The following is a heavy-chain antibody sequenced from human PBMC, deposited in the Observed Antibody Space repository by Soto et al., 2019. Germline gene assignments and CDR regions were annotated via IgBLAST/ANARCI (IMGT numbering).Heavy chain of an antibody. CDR3: ARAYRVDVFDI. CDR1: GYSFTSNG. D-gene: IGHD3-16*01. CDR2: ISTYNGNT. J-gene: IGHJ3*02. Sequence: QVQLVQSGAEVKKAGASVKVSCKASGYSFTSNGISWVRQAPGQGLEWMGWISTYNGNTNYAQKFQGRVTMTTDTSTSTAYMELRSLRSDDTAVYYCARAYRVDVFDIWGQGTMVTVSS. V-gene: IGHV1-18*01.